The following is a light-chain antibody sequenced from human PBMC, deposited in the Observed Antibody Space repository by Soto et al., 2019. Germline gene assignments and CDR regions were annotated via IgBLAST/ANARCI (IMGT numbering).Light chain of an antibody. J-gene: IGLJ2*01. Sequence: QSALTQPRSVSGSPGQSVTISCTGTISDVAGYNYVSWYQHHPGKAPKLLISDVTKRPSWVPDRFSGSKSGSTASLTISELQAEDEADYYCSSYAGSNNLVFGGGTKVNVL. CDR3: SSYAGSNNLV. CDR2: DVT. CDR1: ISDVAGYNY. V-gene: IGLV2-11*01.